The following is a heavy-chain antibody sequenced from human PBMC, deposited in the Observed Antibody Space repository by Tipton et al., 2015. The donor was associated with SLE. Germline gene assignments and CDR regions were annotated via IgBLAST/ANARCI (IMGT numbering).Heavy chain of an antibody. J-gene: IGHJ4*02. D-gene: IGHD4-17*01. CDR3: ARDAYGDSTVLLDY. Sequence: GSLRLSCAASGFTVSSNYMSWVRQAPGKGLEWVSAIIRSGSTTYYADSVKGRFTISRDNSKNTLYLQMNSLRAEDTAVYYCARDAYGDSTVLLDYWGQGTLVTVSS. CDR2: IIRSGSTT. CDR1: GFTVSSNY. V-gene: IGHV3-53*01.